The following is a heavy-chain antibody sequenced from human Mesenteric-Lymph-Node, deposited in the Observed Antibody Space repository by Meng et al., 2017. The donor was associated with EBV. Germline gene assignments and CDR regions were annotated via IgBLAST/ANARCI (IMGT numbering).Heavy chain of an antibody. Sequence: LHRQDPGPGLVKPSPTLSLTCTVSGGSVNSGGYSWSWIRQSPEKGLEWIGYVHHSGLTYYNPSLETRVIISLERSKNQFSLKLTSVTAADTAVYYCAGGDYVNQFNYWGQGTLVTVSS. V-gene: IGHV4-30-2*06. CDR1: GGSVNSGGYS. J-gene: IGHJ4*02. CDR2: VHHSGLT. CDR3: AGGDYVNQFNY. D-gene: IGHD4-17*01.